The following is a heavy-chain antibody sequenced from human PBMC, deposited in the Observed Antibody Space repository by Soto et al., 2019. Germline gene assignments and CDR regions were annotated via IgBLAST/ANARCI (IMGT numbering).Heavy chain of an antibody. Sequence: ETLSLTCTVSGSSISSGSYWAWIRQPPGKGPEWIASIYHGGTTFYNPSLKSRITISVDTSNNQFSLKLTSVTAADTAVYYCARVHVMVVAGSTFDYWGHGTLVTVSS. CDR1: GSSISSGSY. D-gene: IGHD6-19*01. J-gene: IGHJ4*01. CDR2: IYHGGTT. V-gene: IGHV4-38-2*02. CDR3: ARVHVMVVAGSTFDY.